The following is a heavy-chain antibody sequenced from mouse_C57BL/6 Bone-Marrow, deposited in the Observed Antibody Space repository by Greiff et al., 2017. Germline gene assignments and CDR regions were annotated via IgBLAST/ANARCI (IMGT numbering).Heavy chain of an antibody. J-gene: IGHJ3*01. CDR1: GFTFTSYR. CDR2: INPSCGYT. D-gene: IGHD2-4*01. CDR3: ARRDDYLLFAY. Sequence: VQLVESGAGLAKPGDSLKLSCTASGFTFTSYRMHWVKQRPGPGLEWIGYINPSCGYTKYNQQFKDQVTLTADKYSSIPYMQMSSLTYEDSAVYYCARRDDYLLFAYWGQGTLVTVSA. V-gene: IGHV1-7*01.